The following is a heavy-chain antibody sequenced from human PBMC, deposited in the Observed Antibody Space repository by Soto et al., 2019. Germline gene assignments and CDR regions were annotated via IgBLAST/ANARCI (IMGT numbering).Heavy chain of an antibody. CDR2: IYYSGST. CDR3: ARYCTNGVCHHEAFDI. V-gene: IGHV4-59*01. D-gene: IGHD2-8*01. Sequence: PSETLSLTCTVSGGSISSYYWSWIRQPPGKGLEWIGYIYYSGSTNYNPSLKSRVTISVDTSKNQFSLKLSSVTAADTAVYYCARYCTNGVCHHEAFDIWGQGTMVTVS. J-gene: IGHJ3*02. CDR1: GGSISSYY.